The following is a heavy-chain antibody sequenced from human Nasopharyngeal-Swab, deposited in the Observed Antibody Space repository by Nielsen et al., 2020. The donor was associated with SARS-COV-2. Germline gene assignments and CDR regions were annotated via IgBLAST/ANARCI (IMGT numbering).Heavy chain of an antibody. Sequence: WVRQAPGQGLEWMGWINTNTGNPTYAPGFTGRFVFSLDTSVSTAYLQISSLKAEDTAVYYCARVGRQYYFDYWGQGALVTVSS. CDR3: ARVGRQYYFDY. CDR2: INTNTGNP. D-gene: IGHD1-26*01. J-gene: IGHJ4*02. V-gene: IGHV7-4-1*02.